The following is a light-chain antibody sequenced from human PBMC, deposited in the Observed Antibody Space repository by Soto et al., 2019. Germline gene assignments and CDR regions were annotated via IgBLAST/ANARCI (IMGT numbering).Light chain of an antibody. CDR2: GAS. CDR1: QSVSSSY. V-gene: IGKV3-20*01. CDR3: QQYCSSPSLT. J-gene: IGKJ4*01. Sequence: EIVLTQSPGTLSLSPGERATLSCRASQSVSSSYLAWYQQKPGQAPRLLIYGASSRATGIPARFSGSGSGGYFTLTISSLEPEEFAVYYCQQYCSSPSLTFGGGTKVEIK.